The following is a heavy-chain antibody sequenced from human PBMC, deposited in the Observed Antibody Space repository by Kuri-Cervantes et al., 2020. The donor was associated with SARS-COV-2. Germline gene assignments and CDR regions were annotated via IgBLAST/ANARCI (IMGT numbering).Heavy chain of an antibody. CDR1: GGSISSSSYY. J-gene: IGHJ6*02. D-gene: IGHD3-3*01. CDR2: SYYSGCT. CDR3: ARLPTYYDFWSGYPAFDYYYYGMDV. V-gene: IGHV4-39*01. Sequence: SETRSLTCTVSGGSISSSSYYWGCIRQPPGTGLEWIGGSYYSGCTYYNPFLKSRVTISVDTSKKQFSLKLSSVTAADTAVYYCARLPTYYDFWSGYPAFDYYYYGMDVWGQGTTVTVSS.